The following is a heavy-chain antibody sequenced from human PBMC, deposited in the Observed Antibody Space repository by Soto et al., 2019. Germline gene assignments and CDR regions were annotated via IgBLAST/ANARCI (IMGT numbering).Heavy chain of an antibody. CDR2: MNPNSGNT. CDR3: ASRMRVLVTTYYYYYMDV. V-gene: IGHV1-8*01. D-gene: IGHD2-21*02. J-gene: IGHJ6*03. CDR1: GYTFTSYD. Sequence: ASVKVSCKASGYTFTSYDINWARQATGQGLEWMGWMNPNSGNTGYAQKFQGRVTMTRNTSISTAYMELSSLRSEDTAVYYCASRMRVLVTTYYYYYMDVWGKGTRVTV.